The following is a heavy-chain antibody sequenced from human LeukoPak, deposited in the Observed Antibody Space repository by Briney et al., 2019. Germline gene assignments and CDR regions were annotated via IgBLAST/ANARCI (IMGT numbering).Heavy chain of an antibody. CDR2: IYYSGST. J-gene: IGHJ3*02. D-gene: IGHD3-22*01. CDR3: ARHLTVGYYDSSGPRNDAFDT. CDR1: GGSISSYY. Sequence: PSETLSLTCTVSGGSISSYYWSWIRQPPGKGLEWIGYIYYSGSTNYNPSLKSRVTISVDTSKNQFSLKLSSVTAAETAVYYCARHLTVGYYDSSGPRNDAFDTWGQGTMVTVSS. V-gene: IGHV4-59*08.